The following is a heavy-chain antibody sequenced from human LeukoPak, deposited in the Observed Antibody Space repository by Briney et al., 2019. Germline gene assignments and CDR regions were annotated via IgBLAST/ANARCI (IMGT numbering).Heavy chain of an antibody. CDR2: ISSSGSTI. D-gene: IGHD3-16*01. Sequence: PGGSLRLSCAASGFTFSSYGVSWVRQAPGKGLEWVSYISSSGSTIYYADSVKGRFTVSRDNAKNSLYLQMNSLRAEDTAVYYCARVGIELYDSAFDIWGQGTMVTVSS. V-gene: IGHV3-48*04. J-gene: IGHJ3*02. CDR1: GFTFSSYG. CDR3: ARVGIELYDSAFDI.